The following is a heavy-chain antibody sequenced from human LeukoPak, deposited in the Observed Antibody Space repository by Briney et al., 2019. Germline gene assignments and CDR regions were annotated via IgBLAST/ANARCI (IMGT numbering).Heavy chain of an antibody. CDR2: IYYSGST. V-gene: IGHV4-39*01. D-gene: IGHD5-12*01. CDR1: GGSFSGYY. CDR3: ARRATNYYYYYYMDV. J-gene: IGHJ6*03. Sequence: KSSETLSLTCAVYGGSFSGYYWGWIRQPPGKGLEWIGSIYYSGSTYYNPSLKSRVTISVDTSKNQFSLKLSSVTAADTAVYYCARRATNYYYYYYMDVWGKGTTVTISS.